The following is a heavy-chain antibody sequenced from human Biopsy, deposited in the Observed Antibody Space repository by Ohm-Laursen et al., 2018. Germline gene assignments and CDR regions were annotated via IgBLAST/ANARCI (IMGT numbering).Heavy chain of an antibody. CDR3: ARAYPPPGRRLVVVAGDFDC. Sequence: GSLRLSCAASGFSFSSYWMRWVRQGPGKGLVWVSRINIDGSTTRYADSVKGRFTISRDNAKNSLYLQMNSLRAEDTAVYYCARAYPPPGRRLVVVAGDFDCWGQGTRVTVSS. V-gene: IGHV3-74*01. CDR1: GFSFSSYW. J-gene: IGHJ4*02. D-gene: IGHD2-15*01. CDR2: INIDGSTT.